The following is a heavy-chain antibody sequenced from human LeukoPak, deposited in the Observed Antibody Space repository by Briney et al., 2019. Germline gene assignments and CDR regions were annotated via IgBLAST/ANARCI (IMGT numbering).Heavy chain of an antibody. CDR2: IIPIFGTA. CDR1: GYTFTSYG. V-gene: IGHV1-69*05. D-gene: IGHD3-22*01. J-gene: IGHJ4*02. Sequence: ASVKVSCKASGYTFTSYGISWVRQAPGQGLEWMGGIIPIFGTANYAQKFQGRVTITTDESTSTAYMELSSLRSEDTAVYYCARGHYYDSSGYLYYFDYWGQGTLVTVSS. CDR3: ARGHYYDSSGYLYYFDY.